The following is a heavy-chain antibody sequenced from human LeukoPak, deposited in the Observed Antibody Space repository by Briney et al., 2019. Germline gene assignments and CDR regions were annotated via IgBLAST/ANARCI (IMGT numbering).Heavy chain of an antibody. J-gene: IGHJ6*02. CDR2: IYYSGST. V-gene: IGHV4-61*05. CDR3: ARREHYYYGMDV. Sequence: SETLSLTCTVSGGSISSSSYYWSWIRQPPGKGLEWLGYIYYSGSTNYNPSLKSRVTISVDTSKNQFSLKLSSVTAADTAVYYCARREHYYYGMDVWGQGTTVTVSS. CDR1: GGSISSSSYY.